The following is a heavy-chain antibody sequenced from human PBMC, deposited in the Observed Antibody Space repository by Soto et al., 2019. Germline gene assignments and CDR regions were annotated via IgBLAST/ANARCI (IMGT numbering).Heavy chain of an antibody. Sequence: QVQLQESGPGLVKPSQTLSLTCTVSGGSISRGGYYWSWIRQHPGKGLEWIGYIYYSGGTYYNPSLKSRVTISVDTSENQFSLTLSSVTAADTAVYYSAGKDSGYADYMDLWGKGTTVTVTS. J-gene: IGHJ6*03. V-gene: IGHV4-31*03. CDR2: IYYSGGT. CDR1: GGSISRGGYY. CDR3: AGKDSGYADYMDL. D-gene: IGHD5-12*01.